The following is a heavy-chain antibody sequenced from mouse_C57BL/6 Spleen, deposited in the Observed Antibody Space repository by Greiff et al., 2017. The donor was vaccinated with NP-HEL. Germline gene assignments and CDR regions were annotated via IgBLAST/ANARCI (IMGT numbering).Heavy chain of an antibody. V-gene: IGHV5-17*01. D-gene: IGHD1-1*01. CDR3: ANYYDGSLYAMDY. Sequence: EVMLVESGGGLVKPGGSLKLSCAASGFTFSDYGMHWVRQAPETGLEWVAYIRSGSSTIYYADTVKGRFTISRDNAKNTLFLQMTSLRSEDTAMYYCANYYDGSLYAMDYWGQGTSVTVSS. J-gene: IGHJ4*01. CDR1: GFTFSDYG. CDR2: IRSGSSTI.